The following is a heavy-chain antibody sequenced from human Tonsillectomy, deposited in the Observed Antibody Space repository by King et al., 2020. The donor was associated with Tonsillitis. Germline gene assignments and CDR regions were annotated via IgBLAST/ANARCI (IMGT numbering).Heavy chain of an antibody. CDR3: VREIRHLNVLTGYLNWFDP. CDR2: INSDGTIT. J-gene: IGHJ5*02. D-gene: IGHD3-9*01. Sequence: VQLVESGGGIVQPGGSLRLSCAVSRLSFSNYWMHWVRQAPGKGLEWVARINSDGTITTYADSVTGRFTISRDNTNDRLFLQMNSLRVEDTAVYHCVREIRHLNVLTGYLNWFDPWGQGTLVTV. V-gene: IGHV3-74*03. CDR1: RLSFSNYW.